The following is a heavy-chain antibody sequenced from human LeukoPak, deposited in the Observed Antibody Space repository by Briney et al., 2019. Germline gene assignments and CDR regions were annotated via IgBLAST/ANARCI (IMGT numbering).Heavy chain of an antibody. CDR3: ASSPAYSSSWYAIDN. CDR2: IGTAGDT. Sequence: GGSLRLSCAASGFTFSNYDMHWVRQAAGKGLEWVSAIGTAGDTYYPGSVKGRFTISREHAKNSLYLQMNSLSAGDTAVYYCASSPAYSSSWYAIDNWGQGTLVTVSS. V-gene: IGHV3-13*01. CDR1: GFTFSNYD. J-gene: IGHJ4*02. D-gene: IGHD6-13*01.